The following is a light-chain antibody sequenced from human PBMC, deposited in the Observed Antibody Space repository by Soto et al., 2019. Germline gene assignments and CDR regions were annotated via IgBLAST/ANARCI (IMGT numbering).Light chain of an antibody. J-gene: IGLJ3*02. Sequence: QLVLTQSPSASASLGASVKLTCTLSSGHSSYAIAWHQQQPEKGPRFLMKLNSDGSHSKGDGIPDRFSGSSSRTERYLTISSLQSEDEADYYCQTWDTGIRVFGGGTKLTVL. CDR3: QTWDTGIRV. V-gene: IGLV4-69*01. CDR1: SGHSSYA. CDR2: LNSDGSH.